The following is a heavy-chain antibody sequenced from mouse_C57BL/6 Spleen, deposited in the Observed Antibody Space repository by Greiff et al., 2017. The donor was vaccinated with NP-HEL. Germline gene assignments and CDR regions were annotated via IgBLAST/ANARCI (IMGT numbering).Heavy chain of an antibody. J-gene: IGHJ4*01. CDR2: IYPRSGNT. V-gene: IGHV1-81*01. CDR3: ARDYYDGYYPYAMDY. CDR1: GYTFTSYG. D-gene: IGHD2-3*01. Sequence: VMLVESGAELARPGASVKLSCKASGYTFTSYGISWVKQRTGQGLEWIGEIYPRSGNTYYNEKFKGKATLTADKSSSTAYMELRSLTSEDSAVYFCARDYYDGYYPYAMDYWGQGTSVTVSS.